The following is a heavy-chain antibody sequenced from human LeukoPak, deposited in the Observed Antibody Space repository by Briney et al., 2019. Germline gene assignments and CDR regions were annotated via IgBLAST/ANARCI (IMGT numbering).Heavy chain of an antibody. CDR1: GFTFSTYW. CDR3: ARGPVMDFAFDI. J-gene: IGHJ3*02. D-gene: IGHD2-8*01. CDR2: IKQDGSEK. V-gene: IGHV3-7*01. Sequence: GRSLRLSCAASGFTFSTYWMSWVRQAPGKGLEWVANIKQDGSEKYYVDSVKGRFSISRDNAKNSLFLQINSLRVEDTAVYYCARGPVMDFAFDIWGQGTMVTVSS.